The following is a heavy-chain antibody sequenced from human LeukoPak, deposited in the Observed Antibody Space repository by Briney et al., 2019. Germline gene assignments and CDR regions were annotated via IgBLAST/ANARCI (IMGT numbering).Heavy chain of an antibody. CDR2: IGGSDGNT. Sequence: PGGSLRLSCAASGFTFSSYAMSWVRRAPGMGLEWVSAIGGSDGNTYYADSVKGRFTISRDNSKNSLYLQINSLRADDTAVYYCAKVQYSDYDMNFDSWGQGTLVTVSS. D-gene: IGHD5-12*01. CDR3: AKVQYSDYDMNFDS. V-gene: IGHV3-23*01. CDR1: GFTFSSYA. J-gene: IGHJ4*02.